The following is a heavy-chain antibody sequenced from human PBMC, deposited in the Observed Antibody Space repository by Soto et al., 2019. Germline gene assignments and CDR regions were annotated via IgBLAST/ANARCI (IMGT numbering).Heavy chain of an antibody. CDR2: IIPILGIA. CDR1: GGTFSSYT. D-gene: IGHD3-10*01. CDR3: AREREKYGPNYYYGMDV. Sequence: QVQLVQSGAEVKKPGSSVKVSCKASGGTFSSYTISWVRQAPGQGLEWMGRIIPILGIANYAQKFQGRVTITEDKSTSTAYMELSSLRSEDTAVYYCAREREKYGPNYYYGMDVWGQGTTVTVSS. J-gene: IGHJ6*02. V-gene: IGHV1-69*08.